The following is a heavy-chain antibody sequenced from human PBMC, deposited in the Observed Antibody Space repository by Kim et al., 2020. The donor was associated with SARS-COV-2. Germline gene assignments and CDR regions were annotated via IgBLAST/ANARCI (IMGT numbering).Heavy chain of an antibody. J-gene: IGHJ4*02. Sequence: ASVKVSCKASGYTFTSYYMHWVRQAPGQGLEWMGIINPSGGSTSYAQKFQGRVTMTRDTSTSTVYMELSSLRSEDTAVYYCARELIPKDPMVQGVIWSRQAGFDYWGQGTLVTVSS. V-gene: IGHV1-46*01. D-gene: IGHD3-10*01. CDR2: INPSGGST. CDR1: GYTFTSYY. CDR3: ARELIPKDPMVQGVIWSRQAGFDY.